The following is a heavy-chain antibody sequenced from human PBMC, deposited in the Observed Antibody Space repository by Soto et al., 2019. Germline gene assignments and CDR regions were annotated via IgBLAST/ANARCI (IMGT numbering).Heavy chain of an antibody. Sequence: QVQLVESGGGVVQPGRSLRLSCAASGFTFSSYAMHWVRQAPGKGLEWVAVISYDGSNKYYADSVKGRFTISRDNSXNTLYLQMNSLRAEDTAVYYCASHIVVVVAATPVIWGQGTMVTVSS. D-gene: IGHD2-15*01. CDR2: ISYDGSNK. CDR1: GFTFSSYA. V-gene: IGHV3-30-3*01. J-gene: IGHJ3*02. CDR3: ASHIVVVVAATPVI.